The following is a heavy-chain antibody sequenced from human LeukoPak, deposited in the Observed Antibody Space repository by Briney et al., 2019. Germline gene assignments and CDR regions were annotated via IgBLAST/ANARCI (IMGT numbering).Heavy chain of an antibody. Sequence: GGSLRLSCAASGFTFSSYGMHWVRQAPGKGREWVAVISYDGSNKYYADSVKGRFTISRDNSKNTLYLQMNSLRAEDTAVYYCAKVRGDIVVVPAAISDGMDVWGQGTTVTVSS. D-gene: IGHD2-2*02. J-gene: IGHJ6*02. CDR3: AKVRGDIVVVPAAISDGMDV. V-gene: IGHV3-30*18. CDR2: ISYDGSNK. CDR1: GFTFSSYG.